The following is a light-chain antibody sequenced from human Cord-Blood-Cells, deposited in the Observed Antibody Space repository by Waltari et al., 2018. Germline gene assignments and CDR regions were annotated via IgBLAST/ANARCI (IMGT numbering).Light chain of an antibody. Sequence: QSALTQPASVSGSPGQSITISCTGTSSDVGSYNLVPWHQQHPGKAPKLMIYEGSKRPSGVSNRFSGSKSGNTASLTISGLQAEDEADYYCCSYAGSSTWVFGGGTKLTVL. CDR2: EGS. CDR3: CSYAGSSTWV. J-gene: IGLJ3*02. V-gene: IGLV2-23*01. CDR1: SSDVGSYNL.